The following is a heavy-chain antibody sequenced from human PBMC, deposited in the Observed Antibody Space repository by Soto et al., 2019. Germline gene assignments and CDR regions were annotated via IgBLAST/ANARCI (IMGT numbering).Heavy chain of an antibody. V-gene: IGHV4-34*01. D-gene: IGHD2-15*01. CDR1: GGSFSGYY. CDR3: ARPGNIVGCCWWYFDL. Sequence: TSETLSLTCAVYGGSFSGYYWTWIRQPPGTGLEWIGEINHSGSTNYNPSLKSRVTISVDTSKNQFSLKLSSVTAADTAVYYCARPGNIVGCCWWYFDLWGRGTLVTVSS. J-gene: IGHJ2*01. CDR2: INHSGST.